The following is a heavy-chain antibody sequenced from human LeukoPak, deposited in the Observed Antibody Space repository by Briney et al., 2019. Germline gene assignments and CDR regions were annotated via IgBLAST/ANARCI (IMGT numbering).Heavy chain of an antibody. Sequence: PGGSLRLSCTASGFTFISYNMNWFRQAPGKGLEWVSSISSSSNYIYYADSVKGRFTISRDNAKNSLYLQMNSLRAEDTAVYYCARDRSAATGTTTWFDPWGQGTLVTVSS. CDR2: ISSSSNYI. CDR1: GFTFISYN. J-gene: IGHJ5*02. D-gene: IGHD1-1*01. V-gene: IGHV3-21*01. CDR3: ARDRSAATGTTTWFDP.